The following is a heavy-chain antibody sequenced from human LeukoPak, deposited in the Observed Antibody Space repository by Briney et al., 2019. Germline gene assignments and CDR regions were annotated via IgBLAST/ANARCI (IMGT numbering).Heavy chain of an antibody. D-gene: IGHD2-21*01. V-gene: IGHV3-7*02. CDR3: ARHGDYCFDL. J-gene: IGHJ4*02. CDR2: MKQDGTSK. Sequence: GGSLRPSCAASGFTFSRSWMGWVRQAPGKGLEWVANMKQDGTSKYYVDSVMGRFTISRDNAENSVYLQMNSLSAGDTAVYYCARHGDYCFDLWGPGTRVTVSS. CDR1: GFTFSRSW.